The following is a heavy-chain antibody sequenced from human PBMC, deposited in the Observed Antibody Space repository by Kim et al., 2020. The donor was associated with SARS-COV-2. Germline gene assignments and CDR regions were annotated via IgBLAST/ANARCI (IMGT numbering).Heavy chain of an antibody. CDR1: GFTFSSYA. J-gene: IGHJ4*01. CDR3: AKGSRVRGVNRYIDD. V-gene: IGHV3-23*01. D-gene: IGHD3-10*01. CDR2: IRGSGGST. Sequence: GGSLRLSCAASGFTFSSYAISWVRQAPGKGLEWVSAIRGSGGSTYCTDSVKGRFTISRDNSKNTLYLQMNSLRAEDTAVYYCAKGSRVRGVNRYIDDWGQGTLVTVSS.